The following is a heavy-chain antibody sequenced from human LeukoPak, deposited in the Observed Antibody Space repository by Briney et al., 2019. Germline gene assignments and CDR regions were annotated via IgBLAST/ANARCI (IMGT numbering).Heavy chain of an antibody. CDR1: GGTFSSYA. V-gene: IGHV1-69*06. J-gene: IGHJ4*02. D-gene: IGHD4-17*01. CDR3: ASRTVTTGAHFDY. CDR2: IIPIFGTA. Sequence: SVKVSCKASGGTFSSYAISWVRQAPGQGLEWMGGIIPIFGTANYAQKFQGRVTITADKSTSTAYMELSSLRSEDTAVYYCASRTVTTGAHFDYWGQGTLVTVSS.